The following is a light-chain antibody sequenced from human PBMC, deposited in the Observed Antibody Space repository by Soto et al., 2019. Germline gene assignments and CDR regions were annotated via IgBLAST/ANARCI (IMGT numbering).Light chain of an antibody. Sequence: AIQMTQSPSSLSASVGGRVTITCRASQDINTELAWYQQKPGKAPKLLIYAASTVQSGVPSRFRGSGSGTGFPITNSSRQPEDFATYFGPNGLNSPPTFRQGTKVE. J-gene: IGKJ1*01. CDR1: QDINTE. CDR2: AAS. CDR3: PNGLNSPPT. V-gene: IGKV1-6*01.